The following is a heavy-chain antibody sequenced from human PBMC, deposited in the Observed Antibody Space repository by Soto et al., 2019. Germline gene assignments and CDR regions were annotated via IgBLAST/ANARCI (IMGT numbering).Heavy chain of an antibody. CDR3: ARSIATTRLGFDP. J-gene: IGHJ5*02. Sequence: QVQLQESGPGLVKPSETLSLTCTVSGGSISGDYWSWIRKPPGKGLEWIGYISYIGNTNYNPSLKSRVXKAXDXFKSQFSLKLYSVTAADAAVYYCARSIATTRLGFDPWGQGSLVTVSS. CDR1: GGSISGDY. V-gene: IGHV4-59*01. CDR2: ISYIGNT. D-gene: IGHD1-1*01.